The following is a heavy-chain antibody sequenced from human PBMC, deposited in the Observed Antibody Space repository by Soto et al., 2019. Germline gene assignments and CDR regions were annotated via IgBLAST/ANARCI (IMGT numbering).Heavy chain of an antibody. J-gene: IGHJ4*02. D-gene: IGHD6-25*01. CDR3: ASADFGVVPAATYIDH. CDR1: GYTFTSFV. Sequence: QVQLVQSGAEVKKPGASVKVSCKASGYTFTSFVISWVRQAPGQGLEWMGWISASNGDTNSAQKFQGRLTMATDTSTNPAYMELRSLRSDDTAVYYCASADFGVVPAATYIDHWGQGTRVSVSS. CDR2: ISASNGDT. V-gene: IGHV1-18*01.